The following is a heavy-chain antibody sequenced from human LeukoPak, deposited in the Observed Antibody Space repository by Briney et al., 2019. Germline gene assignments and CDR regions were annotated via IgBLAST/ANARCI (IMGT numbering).Heavy chain of an antibody. J-gene: IGHJ4*02. D-gene: IGHD3-10*01. V-gene: IGHV3-7*01. Sequence: GGSLRLSCAASGFTFSSYWMSWVRQAPGKGLEWVANIKQDGSEKYYVDSVKGRFTISRDNAKNSLYLQMDSLRAEDTAVYYCARRAKYYYGSGAQYLDYWGQGTLVTVFS. CDR2: IKQDGSEK. CDR1: GFTFSSYW. CDR3: ARRAKYYYGSGAQYLDY.